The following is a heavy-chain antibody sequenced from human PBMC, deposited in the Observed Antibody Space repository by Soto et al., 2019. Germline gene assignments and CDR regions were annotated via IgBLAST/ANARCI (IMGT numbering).Heavy chain of an antibody. CDR1: GFTFSSYA. V-gene: IGHV3-30-3*01. CDR2: ISYDGSNK. J-gene: IGHJ6*02. D-gene: IGHD3-9*01. CDR3: ARFLEYYDILTGPMDV. Sequence: QVQLVESGGGVVQPGRSLRLSCAASGFTFSSYAMHWVRQAPGKGLEWVAVISYDGSNKYYADSVKGRFTISRDNSKNXLYLQMNSLRAEDTAVYYCARFLEYYDILTGPMDVWGQGTTVTVSS.